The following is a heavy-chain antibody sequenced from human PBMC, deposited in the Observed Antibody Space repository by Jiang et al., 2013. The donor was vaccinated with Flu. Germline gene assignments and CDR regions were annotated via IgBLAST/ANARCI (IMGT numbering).Heavy chain of an antibody. V-gene: IGHV3-23*01. CDR3: AKITGFDI. CDR2: ISGSGGTT. Sequence: QLLESGGGLVQPGGSLRLSCAASGFTFSNYAMSWVRQAPGKGLEWVSTISGSGGTTYYVASVKGRFTISRDNFKNMLYLQMNSLRAEDTAVYYCAKITGFDIWGQGAMVTVSS. J-gene: IGHJ3*02. CDR1: GFTFSNYA. D-gene: IGHD1-14*01.